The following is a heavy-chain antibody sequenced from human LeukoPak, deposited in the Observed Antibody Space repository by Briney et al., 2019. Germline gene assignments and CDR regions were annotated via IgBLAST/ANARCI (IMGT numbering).Heavy chain of an antibody. J-gene: IGHJ2*01. CDR1: GSSISSYY. V-gene: IGHV4-59*01. CDR3: ARSHHGPYWYFDL. CDR2: IYYSGST. D-gene: IGHD1-14*01. Sequence: PSETLSLTCTVSGSSISSYYWSWIRQPPGKGLEWIGYIYYSGSTNYNPSLKSRVTISVDTSKNQFSLKLSSVTAADTAVYYCARSHHGPYWYFDLWGRGTLVTVSS.